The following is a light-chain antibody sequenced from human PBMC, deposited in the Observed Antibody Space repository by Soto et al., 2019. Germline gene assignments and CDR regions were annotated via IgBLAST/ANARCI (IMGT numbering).Light chain of an antibody. CDR2: DAS. CDR1: QGISSA. Sequence: AIQLTPSPSSLSASVGDRVTITCRASQGISSALAWYQQKPGKAPKLLIYDASSLESGVPSRFSGSGSGTDFTLTISSLQPEDFATDYCQQFNSYPRFTFGPGTKVDIK. J-gene: IGKJ3*01. CDR3: QQFNSYPRFT. V-gene: IGKV1-13*02.